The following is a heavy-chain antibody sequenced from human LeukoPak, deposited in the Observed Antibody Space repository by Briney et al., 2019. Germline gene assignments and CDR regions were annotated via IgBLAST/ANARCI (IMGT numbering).Heavy chain of an antibody. D-gene: IGHD3-9*01. V-gene: IGHV3-23*01. CDR3: VKDHGWLLYS. Sequence: GGSLRLSCAASGFTFSSYAMSWVRQAPGKGLEWVSGISGSGGSTYYADSVEGRFTISRDNSKNTLYLQMNSLRADDTAVYYCVKDHGWLLYSWGQGALVTVSS. J-gene: IGHJ4*02. CDR2: ISGSGGST. CDR1: GFTFSSYA.